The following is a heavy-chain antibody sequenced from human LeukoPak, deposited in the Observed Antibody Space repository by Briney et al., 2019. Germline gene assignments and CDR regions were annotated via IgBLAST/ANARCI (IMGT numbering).Heavy chain of an antibody. CDR1: GASITSYY. Sequence: SETLSLTCTVSGASITSYYWNWIRQSPSRGLEWLGRTYYRSKWSTDYAVSVKSRITVNPDTSKNQFSLQLNSVTPEDTAVYYCARLENWAFDFWGQGTLITVSS. CDR2: TYYRSKWST. J-gene: IGHJ4*02. CDR3: ARLENWAFDF. D-gene: IGHD7-27*01. V-gene: IGHV6-1*01.